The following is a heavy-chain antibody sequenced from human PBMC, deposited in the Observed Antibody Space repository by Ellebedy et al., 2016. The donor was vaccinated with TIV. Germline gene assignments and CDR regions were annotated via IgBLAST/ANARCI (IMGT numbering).Heavy chain of an antibody. CDR3: ARAARVFGVVITPLFDY. Sequence: GESLKISCAASGFTFSSYSMNWVRQAPGEGLEWVSYISSSSTTKYADSVKGRFTISRDNAKNSLYLQMNSLRAEDTAVYYCARAARVFGVVITPLFDYWGQGTLVTVSS. CDR1: GFTFSSYS. CDR2: ISSSSTT. V-gene: IGHV3-48*04. J-gene: IGHJ4*02. D-gene: IGHD3-3*01.